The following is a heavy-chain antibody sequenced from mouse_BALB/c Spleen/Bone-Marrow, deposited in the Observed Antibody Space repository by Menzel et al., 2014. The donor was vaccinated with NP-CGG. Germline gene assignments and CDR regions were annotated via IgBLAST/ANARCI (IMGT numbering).Heavy chain of an antibody. CDR3: ARSGYGSSLFAY. D-gene: IGHD1-1*01. V-gene: IGHV14-3*02. CDR1: GFNIKDTY. Sequence: VQLQQPGAELVKPGASVKLSCTASGFNIKDTYMHWVKQRPEQGLEWIGRIDPANGNTKYDPKFQGKATITADTSSKTAYLQLSSLTSEDTAVYYCARSGYGSSLFAYWGQGTLVTVSA. CDR2: IDPANGNT. J-gene: IGHJ3*01.